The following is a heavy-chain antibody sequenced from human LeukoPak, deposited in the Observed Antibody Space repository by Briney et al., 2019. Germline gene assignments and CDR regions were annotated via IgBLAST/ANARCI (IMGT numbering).Heavy chain of an antibody. CDR1: GDSISGYY. J-gene: IGHJ5*02. D-gene: IGHD3-22*01. Sequence: PSETLSLTCTDSGDSISGYYWSWIRQTPGKGLEWIGCIHSSGSTIYNPSLKSRVTISVDTSKNQFSLRLTSVTAADTAVYFCARGYFDSGHSSNPFDNWGQGALVTVSS. V-gene: IGHV4-4*09. CDR2: IHSSGST. CDR3: ARGYFDSGHSSNPFDN.